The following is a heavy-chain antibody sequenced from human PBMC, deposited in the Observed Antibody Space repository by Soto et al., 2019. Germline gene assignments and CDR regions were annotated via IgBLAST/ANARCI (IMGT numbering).Heavy chain of an antibody. Sequence: SETLSLTCAVSGGSISSSNWWSWVRQPPGKGLEWIGEIYHSGSTNYNPSLKSRVTISVDKSKNQFSLKLSSVTAADTAVYYCARVYYDILTGYNWFDPWGQGTLVTVSS. J-gene: IGHJ5*02. D-gene: IGHD3-9*01. CDR1: GGSISSSNW. V-gene: IGHV4-4*02. CDR2: IYHSGST. CDR3: ARVYYDILTGYNWFDP.